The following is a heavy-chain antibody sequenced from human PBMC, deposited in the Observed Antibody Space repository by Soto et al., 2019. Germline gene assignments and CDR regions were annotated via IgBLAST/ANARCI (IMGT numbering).Heavy chain of an antibody. Sequence: QVQLVQSGAEVKKPGSSVKVSCKASGGTFSSYTISWVRQAPGKGFEWMGRIIPILGIANYAQKFQGRVTITTDKSTSTAYMELSSLRSEDASVYYCARVAAAAPDYWGQGTLVTVSS. D-gene: IGHD6-13*01. J-gene: IGHJ4*02. V-gene: IGHV1-69*02. CDR2: IIPILGIA. CDR3: ARVAAAAPDY. CDR1: GGTFSSYT.